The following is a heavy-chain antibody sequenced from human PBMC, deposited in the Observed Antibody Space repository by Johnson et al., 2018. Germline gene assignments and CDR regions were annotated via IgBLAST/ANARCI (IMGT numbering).Heavy chain of an antibody. CDR3: ARARSWGIQLYYYYYGMDV. Sequence: QVQLVQAGGGVVQPGRSLRLSCAASGFTFSSYGMHWVRQAPGKGLEWVAVIWYDGSNKYYADSVKGRFTLSRDNSKNTLYLQMNSLRAEDTAVYYCARARSWGIQLYYYYYGMDVWGQGTTVTVSS. CDR2: IWYDGSNK. CDR1: GFTFSSYG. D-gene: IGHD5-18*01. V-gene: IGHV3-33*01. J-gene: IGHJ6*02.